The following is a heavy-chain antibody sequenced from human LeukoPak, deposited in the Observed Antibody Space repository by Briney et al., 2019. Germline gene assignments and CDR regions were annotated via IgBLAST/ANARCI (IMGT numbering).Heavy chain of an antibody. Sequence: SETLSLTCTVSGGSISSYYWSWIRQPPGKGLEWIGYIYYSGSTNYKPSLKSRVTISVDTSKNQFSLKLSSVTAADTAVYYCASVYSSGWYFDYWGQGTLVTVSS. CDR1: GGSISSYY. CDR2: IYYSGST. J-gene: IGHJ4*02. V-gene: IGHV4-59*01. D-gene: IGHD6-19*01. CDR3: ASVYSSGWYFDY.